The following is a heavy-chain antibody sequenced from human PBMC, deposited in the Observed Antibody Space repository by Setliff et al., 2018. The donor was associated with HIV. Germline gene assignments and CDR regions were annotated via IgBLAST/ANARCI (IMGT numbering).Heavy chain of an antibody. V-gene: IGHV1-69*06. Sequence: SVKVSCKASGGTFSSYAISWVRQAPGQGLEWMGRIIPIFGTANYAQNFQGRVTITADKSTNTAYMELSSLRSEDTAVYYCARDSSDNFWSAYYNIGGGASDIWGQGTMVTVSS. CDR1: GGTFSSYA. D-gene: IGHD3-3*01. CDR3: ARDSSDNFWSAYYNIGGGASDI. J-gene: IGHJ3*02. CDR2: IIPIFGTA.